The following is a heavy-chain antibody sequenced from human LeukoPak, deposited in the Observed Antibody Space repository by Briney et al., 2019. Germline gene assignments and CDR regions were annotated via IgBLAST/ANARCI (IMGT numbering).Heavy chain of an antibody. D-gene: IGHD3-9*01. CDR1: GFTFRSYT. CDR2: ISSSSSDL. J-gene: IGHJ4*02. V-gene: IGHV3-21*01. CDR3: ARDGGYFDTTGYYFDY. Sequence: GGSLRLSCAASGFTFRSYTMNWVRQAPGKGLEWVSSISSSSSDLSFTDSVKGRFTISRDNAKNSLYLEMNSLRAEDTAVYYCARDGGYFDTTGYYFDYWGQGTPVTVSS.